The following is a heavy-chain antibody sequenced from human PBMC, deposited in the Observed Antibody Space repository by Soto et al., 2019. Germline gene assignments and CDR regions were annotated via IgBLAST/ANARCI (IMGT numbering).Heavy chain of an antibody. V-gene: IGHV1-18*01. J-gene: IGHJ4*02. CDR1: GYTFTSYG. Sequence: QVQLVQSGAEVKKPGASVKVSCKPSGYTFTSYGITWVRQAPGQGLEWMGWISAYNGNTNYAQKFKGGVTMTTDTATSTAYMELRSLGSDDTAVYYCASGWFGEFVYQFDYWGQGTLVTVSS. CDR2: ISAYNGNT. CDR3: ASGWFGEFVYQFDY. D-gene: IGHD3-10*01.